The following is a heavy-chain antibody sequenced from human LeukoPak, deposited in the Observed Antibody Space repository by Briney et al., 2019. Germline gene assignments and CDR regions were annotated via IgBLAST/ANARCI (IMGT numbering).Heavy chain of an antibody. Sequence: ASVKVYCKASGGTFISYAISWVRQAPGQWLEWMGGIIPIFGTANYAQTFQGRVTITADESTSTAYMELGSLRSEDTAVYYCARNTKFVDTAMADSDDAFDIWGQGTMVTVSS. CDR3: ARNTKFVDTAMADSDDAFDI. CDR2: IIPIFGTA. J-gene: IGHJ3*02. V-gene: IGHV1-69*13. D-gene: IGHD5-18*01. CDR1: GGTFISYA.